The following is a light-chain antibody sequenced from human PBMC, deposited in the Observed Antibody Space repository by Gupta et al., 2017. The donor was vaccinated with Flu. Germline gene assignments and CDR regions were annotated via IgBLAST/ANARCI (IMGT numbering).Light chain of an antibody. CDR2: GGF. J-gene: IGKJ4*01. V-gene: IGKV3D-15*01. Sequence: EIVLTQSPATLSASPGERVTLSCRASQTVNRNLAWLQQRPGQSPRLIIYGGFNRATGIPARFSGSGSGTDLVLTISSLQSEDFAVYYCQHYNSWPSFGGGTKVEFK. CDR1: QTVNRN. CDR3: QHYNSWPS.